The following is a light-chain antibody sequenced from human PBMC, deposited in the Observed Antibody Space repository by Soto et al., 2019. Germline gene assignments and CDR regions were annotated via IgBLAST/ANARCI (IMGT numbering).Light chain of an antibody. CDR1: QSIIIW. V-gene: IGKV1-5*01. CDR3: QQYNSYSRT. Sequence: IHMTHSPSTLSASVLYRVTITFLASQSIIIWLSWYQQKPGKAPKLLIYDASSLESGVPSRFSGSGSGTEFTLTISSLQPDDFATYYCQQYNSYSRTFGQGTKVDIK. CDR2: DAS. J-gene: IGKJ1*01.